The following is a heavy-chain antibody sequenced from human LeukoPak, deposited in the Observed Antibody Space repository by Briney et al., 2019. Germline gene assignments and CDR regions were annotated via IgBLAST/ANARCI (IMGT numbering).Heavy chain of an antibody. Sequence: GGSLRLSCAASGFTFSSYSMNWVRQAPGKGLEWVSSISSSSSYIYYADSVKGRFTISRDNAKNSLYLQLNSLRAEDTAVYYCARSTIWTRRRALDIWGQGTMVTVSS. D-gene: IGHD3/OR15-3a*01. CDR3: ARSTIWTRRRALDI. CDR1: GFTFSSYS. CDR2: ISSSSSYI. V-gene: IGHV3-21*01. J-gene: IGHJ3*02.